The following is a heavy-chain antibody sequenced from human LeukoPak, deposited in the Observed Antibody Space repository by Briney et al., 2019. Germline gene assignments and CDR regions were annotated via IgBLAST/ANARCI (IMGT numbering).Heavy chain of an antibody. CDR2: MNPNSGNT. Sequence: ASVEVSCKASGGTFSSYAISWVRQATGQGLEWMGWMNPNSGNTGYAQKFQGRVTMTRNTSISTAYMELSSLRSEDTAVYYCAIESAFDIWGQGTMVTVSS. V-gene: IGHV1-8*02. J-gene: IGHJ3*02. CDR1: GGTFSSYA. CDR3: AIESAFDI.